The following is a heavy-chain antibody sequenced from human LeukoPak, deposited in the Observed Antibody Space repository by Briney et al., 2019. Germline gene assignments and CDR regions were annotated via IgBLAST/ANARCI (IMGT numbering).Heavy chain of an antibody. CDR1: GGSISSYY. CDR2: IYHSGST. D-gene: IGHD3-22*01. CDR3: ARERLGYYDRSGLDY. V-gene: IGHV4-59*01. J-gene: IGHJ4*02. Sequence: SETLSLTCTVSGGSISSYYWNWIRQPPGKGLEWIGYIYHSGSTNYNPSLKSRVTTSVDTSKNQFSLKLSSVTAADTAVYYCARERLGYYDRSGLDYWGQGTLVTVSS.